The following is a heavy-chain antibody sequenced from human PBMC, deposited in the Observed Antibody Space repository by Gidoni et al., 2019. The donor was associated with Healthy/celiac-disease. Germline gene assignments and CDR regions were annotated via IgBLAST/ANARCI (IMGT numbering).Heavy chain of an antibody. Sequence: QVQLVQSGAEVKKPGASVKVSCKASGYTFTGYYMHWVRQAPGQGLEWMGWINPNSGGTNYAQKFQGWVTMTRDTSISTAYMELSRLRSDDTAVYYCARVKGYYGSGSGMDVWGQGTTVTVSS. J-gene: IGHJ6*02. CDR2: INPNSGGT. CDR3: ARVKGYYGSGSGMDV. D-gene: IGHD3-10*01. V-gene: IGHV1-2*04. CDR1: GYTFTGYY.